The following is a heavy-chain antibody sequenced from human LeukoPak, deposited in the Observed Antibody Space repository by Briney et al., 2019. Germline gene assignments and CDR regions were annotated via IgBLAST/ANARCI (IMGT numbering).Heavy chain of an antibody. J-gene: IGHJ3*02. CDR3: ATPNNIDAFDM. D-gene: IGHD1-14*01. Sequence: ASVKVSCKASGYTFTSYDISWVRQATGQGLEWMGWMNPNSGNTGYAQKFQGRATMTRDTSTSTVYMELSSLRSEDTAVYYCATPNNIDAFDMWGQGTMVTVSS. CDR2: MNPNSGNT. V-gene: IGHV1-8*01. CDR1: GYTFTSYD.